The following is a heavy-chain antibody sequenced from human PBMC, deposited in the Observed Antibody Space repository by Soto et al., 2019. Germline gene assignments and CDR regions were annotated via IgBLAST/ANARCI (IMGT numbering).Heavy chain of an antibody. J-gene: IGHJ2*01. CDR3: ARFNWYFDL. V-gene: IGHV4-59*08. CDR1: GGSFSSYY. CDR2: IYYSGST. Sequence: SETLSLTCAVYGGSFSSYYWSWIRQPPGKGLEWIGYIYYSGSTNYNPSLKSRVTISVDTSKNQFSLKLSSVTAADTAVYYCARFNWYFDLWGRGTLVTVSS.